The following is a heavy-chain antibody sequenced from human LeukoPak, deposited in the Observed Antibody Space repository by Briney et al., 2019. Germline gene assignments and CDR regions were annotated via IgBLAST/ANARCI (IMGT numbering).Heavy chain of an antibody. J-gene: IGHJ3*02. Sequence: NPSETLSLTCAVYGGPFSGYYWSWIRQPPGKGLEWIGEINHSGSTNYNPSLKSRVTISVDTSKNQFSLKLSSVTAADTAVYYCARVRGLLGDAFDIWGQGTMVTVSS. CDR3: ARVRGLLGDAFDI. CDR1: GGPFSGYY. D-gene: IGHD3-10*01. V-gene: IGHV4-34*01. CDR2: INHSGST.